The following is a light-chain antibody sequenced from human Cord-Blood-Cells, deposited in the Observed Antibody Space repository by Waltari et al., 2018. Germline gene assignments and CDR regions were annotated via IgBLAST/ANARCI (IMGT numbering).Light chain of an antibody. V-gene: IGLV1-40*01. Sequence: QSVPTQLRLVYGGPGQRVTIPCAASSVNIRAAYDVNTYQQPPGTAPKLLIYGSSNRPSGLPNRFSGSKSGTAASLTIAGLQAEDEADYYCHSYTSSLTVEVFGGGTKVTVL. J-gene: IGLJ2*01. CDR1: SVNIRAAYD. CDR3: HSYTSSLTVEV. CDR2: GSS.